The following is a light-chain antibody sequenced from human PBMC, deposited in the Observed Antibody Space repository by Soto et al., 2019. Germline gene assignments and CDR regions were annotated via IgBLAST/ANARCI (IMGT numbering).Light chain of an antibody. V-gene: IGKV3-20*01. Sequence: EIVLTQSPGTLSLSPGERATLSCRASQSVTNNYLAWCQQKPGQAPRLLIYGASSRATGIPDRFSGSGSGTDFTLTISRLEPEDFAVYYCKQYGSSPYTFGQGTKLEIK. CDR3: KQYGSSPYT. CDR2: GAS. CDR1: QSVTNNY. J-gene: IGKJ2*01.